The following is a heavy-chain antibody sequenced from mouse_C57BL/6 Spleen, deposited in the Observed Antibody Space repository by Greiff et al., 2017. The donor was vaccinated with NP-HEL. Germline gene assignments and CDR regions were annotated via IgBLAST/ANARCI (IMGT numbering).Heavy chain of an antibody. CDR3: ARNPATSYFDY. V-gene: IGHV1-50*01. D-gene: IGHD6-1*01. J-gene: IGHJ2*01. Sequence: VKLQQPGAELVKPGASVKLSCKASGYTFTSYWMQWVKQRPGQGLEWIGEIDPSDSYTNYNQKFKGKATLTVDTSSSTAYMQLSSLTSEDSAVYYCARNPATSYFDYWGQGTTLTVSS. CDR2: IDPSDSYT. CDR1: GYTFTSYW.